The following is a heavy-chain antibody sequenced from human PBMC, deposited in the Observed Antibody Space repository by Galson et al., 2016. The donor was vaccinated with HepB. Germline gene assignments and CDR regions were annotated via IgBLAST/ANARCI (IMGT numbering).Heavy chain of an antibody. CDR3: GAFRGDSSGYGEY. V-gene: IGHV3-74*01. J-gene: IGHJ4*02. D-gene: IGHD5-18*01. CDR2: ISTDGRTA. CDR1: GFTFSSYW. Sequence: SLRLSCAASGFTFSSYWMHWVRQAPGKGLVWVARISTDGRTANQAGSVKGRFTISRENARNTVYLQMNSLTAEDTAVYYCGAFRGDSSGYGEYWSQGTLVTVSS.